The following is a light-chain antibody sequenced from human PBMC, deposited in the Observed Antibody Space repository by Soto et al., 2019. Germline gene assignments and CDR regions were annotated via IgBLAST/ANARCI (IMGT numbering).Light chain of an antibody. J-gene: IGKJ5*01. Sequence: IHLTQSPSSLSSSLGDSVTITFRASQGISSFLAWYQQKPGKAPKLLINAASTLQSGVPSRFSGSGSGTDFTLTISSLEPEDFAVYYCQQRRSWITFGQGTRLEIK. CDR2: AAS. V-gene: IGKV1-9*01. CDR3: QQRRSWIT. CDR1: QGISSF.